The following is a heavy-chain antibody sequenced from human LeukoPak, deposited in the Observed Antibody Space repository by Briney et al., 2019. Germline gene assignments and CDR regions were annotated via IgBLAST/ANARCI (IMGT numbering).Heavy chain of an antibody. V-gene: IGHV3-72*01. CDR2: GGNKASSYPT. CDR1: GFKFSDHY. J-gene: IGHJ6*02. Sequence: GGSLRLSCAASGFKFSDHYIDWVRQAPGKGLEWVGRGGNKASSYPTEYAATVEGRFTISRDVSESSLYLQMNSLRTEDTAVYYCGRIEINANNGMDVWGEGTTVTVP. D-gene: IGHD1/OR15-1a*01. CDR3: GRIEINANNGMDV.